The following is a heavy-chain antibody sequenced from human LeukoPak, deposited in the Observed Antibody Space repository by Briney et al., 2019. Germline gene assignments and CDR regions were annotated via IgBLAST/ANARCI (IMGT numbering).Heavy chain of an antibody. Sequence: SQTLSLTCTVSGGFISSGGYYWSWIRQHPGKGLEWIGYIYYSGSTYYNPSLKSRVTISVDTSKNQFSLKLSSVTAADTAVYYCARDYHGAGSSNWFDPWGQGTLVTVSS. D-gene: IGHD4-17*01. J-gene: IGHJ5*02. CDR3: ARDYHGAGSSNWFDP. CDR2: IYYSGST. V-gene: IGHV4-31*03. CDR1: GGFISSGGYY.